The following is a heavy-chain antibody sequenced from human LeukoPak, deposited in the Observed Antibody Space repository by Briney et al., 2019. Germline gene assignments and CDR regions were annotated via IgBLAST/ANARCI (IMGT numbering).Heavy chain of an antibody. CDR2: ISGYNGDT. V-gene: IGHV1-18*01. CDR1: GYTFTNYG. Sequence: VASVKVSCKASGYTFTNYGINWVRQAPGQGLQWMGWISGYNGDTKFAQHLQDRVTMTSDTSTNTAYMELKSLRPDDTAVYFCARGGSSWSAEYFQHWGQGTLVTVSS. J-gene: IGHJ1*01. D-gene: IGHD6-13*01. CDR3: ARGGSSWSAEYFQH.